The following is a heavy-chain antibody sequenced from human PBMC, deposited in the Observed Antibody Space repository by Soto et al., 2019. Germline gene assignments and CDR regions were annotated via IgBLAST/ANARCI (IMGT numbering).Heavy chain of an antibody. D-gene: IGHD6-13*01. CDR2: IHYGAST. CDR3: ARVLQHSSWVGDD. CDR1: GGSINNGNYY. V-gene: IGHV4-31*03. Sequence: SETLSLTCTVSGGSINNGNYYWSWIRQLPGKGLEWIGYIHYGASTYYNPSLKSRVTISIDTSKNQFSLRLNSVTAADTAVYFCARVLQHSSWVGDDWGPGTLVTVSS. J-gene: IGHJ4*02.